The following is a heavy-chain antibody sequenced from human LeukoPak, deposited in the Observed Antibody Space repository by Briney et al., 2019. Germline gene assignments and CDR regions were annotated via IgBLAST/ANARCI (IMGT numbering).Heavy chain of an antibody. V-gene: IGHV3-48*01. Sequence: GGSLRLSCPVSGFSFSSYGMNWVRQAPGKALEWISYIDTTSSSKYYADSVKGRFTIFRDNAKNSLYLQMNSLRVEDTAVYFCARDFTHGLFDPWGQGTLVTVSS. CDR3: ARDFTHGLFDP. CDR2: IDTTSSSK. J-gene: IGHJ5*02. D-gene: IGHD2-15*01. CDR1: GFSFSSYG.